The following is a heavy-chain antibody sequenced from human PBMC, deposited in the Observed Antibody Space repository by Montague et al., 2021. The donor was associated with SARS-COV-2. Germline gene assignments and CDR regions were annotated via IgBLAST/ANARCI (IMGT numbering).Heavy chain of an antibody. V-gene: IGHV3-30*04. Sequence: SLRLSCAVSGFTFSSYAMRWVRQAPGKGLEWVAVISYDGSNKYYADSVKGRFTISRDNSKNTLYLQMNSLRAEDTAVYYCARPALESYSKSWYLDYWGQGTLVTVPS. D-gene: IGHD6-13*01. CDR1: GFTFSSYA. CDR2: ISYDGSNK. CDR3: ARPALESYSKSWYLDY. J-gene: IGHJ4*02.